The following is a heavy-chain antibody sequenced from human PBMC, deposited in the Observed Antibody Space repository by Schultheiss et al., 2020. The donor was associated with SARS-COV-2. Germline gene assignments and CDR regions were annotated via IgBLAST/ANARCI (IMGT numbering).Heavy chain of an antibody. V-gene: IGHV4-34*01. CDR3: ARGLYSSSWYSFASGFDY. CDR2: INHSGST. Sequence: GSLRLSCAVYGGSFSGYYWSWIRQPPGKGLEWIGEINHSGSTNYNPSLKSRVTISVDTSKNQFSLKLSSVTAADTAVYYCARGLYSSSWYSFASGFDYWGQGTLVTVSS. J-gene: IGHJ4*02. CDR1: GGSFSGYY. D-gene: IGHD6-13*01.